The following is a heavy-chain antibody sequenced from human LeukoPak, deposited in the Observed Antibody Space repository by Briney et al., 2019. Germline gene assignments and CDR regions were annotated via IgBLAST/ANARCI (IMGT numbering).Heavy chain of an antibody. V-gene: IGHV4-34*01. CDR3: ARKKIQLWSKGFDY. D-gene: IGHD5-18*01. CDR1: GGSFSGYY. Sequence: SETLSLTCAVYGGSFSGYYWSWIRQPPGKGLEWIGEINHSGSTNYNPSLKSRVTISVDTSKNQFSLKLSSVTAADTAVYYCARKKIQLWSKGFDYWGQGTLVTVSS. CDR2: INHSGST. J-gene: IGHJ4*02.